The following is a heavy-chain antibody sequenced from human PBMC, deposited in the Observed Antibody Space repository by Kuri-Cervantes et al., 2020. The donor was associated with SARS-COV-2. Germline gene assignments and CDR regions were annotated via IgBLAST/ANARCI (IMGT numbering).Heavy chain of an antibody. J-gene: IGHJ5*02. V-gene: IGHV4-61*02. Sequence: SETLSLTCTVSGGSISSDRYYWSWIRQPAGKGLEWIGRIYPSGSTNYHPSLKSRVTMSVDTSKNHFSLKLSSVTTADTAVYYCARGGWSLDRWGQGTLVTVSS. CDR1: GGSISSDRYY. D-gene: IGHD6-19*01. CDR3: ARGGWSLDR. CDR2: IYPSGST.